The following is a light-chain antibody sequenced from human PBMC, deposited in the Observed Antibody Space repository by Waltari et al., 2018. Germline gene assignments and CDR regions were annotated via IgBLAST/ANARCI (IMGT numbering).Light chain of an antibody. CDR3: QTGGQGTWV. CDR2: VNSDGSP. V-gene: IGLV4-69*01. J-gene: IGLJ3*02. CDR1: SGHSTNV. Sequence: QLVLAQSPSASASLGASVKLTSTLSSGHSTNVIAWLQKRPEKGPRYLMKVNSDGSPNKGGEIPDRFSGSSSGAERYLTISSLQSEDEADYYCQTGGQGTWVFGGGTKLTVL.